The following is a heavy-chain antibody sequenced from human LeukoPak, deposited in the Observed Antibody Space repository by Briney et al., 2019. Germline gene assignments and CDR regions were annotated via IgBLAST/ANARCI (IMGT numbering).Heavy chain of an antibody. Sequence: GGSLRLSCAASGFTFISYAMAWVRQAPGRGLEWVSSISASGGSMYYADSVRGRFTISRDNSKNTLYLQMNSLRVEDTAVYYCAKDMGYYYDSSGPAGSYYYYGMDVWGQGTTVTVSS. CDR1: GFTFISYA. CDR3: AKDMGYYYDSSGPAGSYYYYGMDV. CDR2: ISASGGSM. V-gene: IGHV3-23*01. D-gene: IGHD3-22*01. J-gene: IGHJ6*02.